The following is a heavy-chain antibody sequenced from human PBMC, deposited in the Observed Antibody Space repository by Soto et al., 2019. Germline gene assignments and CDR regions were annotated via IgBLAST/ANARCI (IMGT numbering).Heavy chain of an antibody. V-gene: IGHV3-11*01. J-gene: IGHJ5*02. CDR3: AIEIVATIDDWFDP. Sequence: PGGSLRLSCAASGFTFSDYYMSWIRQAPGKGLEWVSYISSSGSTIYYADSVKGRFTISRDNAKNSLYLQMNSLRAEDTAVYYCAIEIVATIDDWFDPCGQGTLVPVSS. CDR1: GFTFSDYY. D-gene: IGHD5-12*01. CDR2: ISSSGSTI.